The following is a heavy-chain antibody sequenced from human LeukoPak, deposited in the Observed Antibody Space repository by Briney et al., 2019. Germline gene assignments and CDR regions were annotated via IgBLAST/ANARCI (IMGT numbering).Heavy chain of an antibody. CDR2: ISGSGEST. D-gene: IGHD1-26*01. V-gene: IGHV3-23*01. CDR3: AKDVGGTNFHYMDV. CDR1: GFTFSSYS. J-gene: IGHJ6*03. Sequence: GGSLRLSCAASGFTFSSYSMSWVRQAPGKGLEWVSAISGSGESTYYEDSVKGRFTISRDNSKNTVDVQMNSLRAEDTAVYYCAKDVGGTNFHYMDVWGKGTTVIVSS.